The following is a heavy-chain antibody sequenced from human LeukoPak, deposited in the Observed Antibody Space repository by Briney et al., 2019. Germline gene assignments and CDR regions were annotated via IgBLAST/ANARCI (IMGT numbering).Heavy chain of an antibody. Sequence: GGSLRLSCAASGFTFSSYAMHWVRQVPGKGLEYASAISSSGGSTYYANSVKGRFTISRDNSKNTLYLQMGSLRTEDMAIYYCARGPDVVLGSHWSFFDYWGQGTLVTVSS. CDR1: GFTFSSYA. CDR3: ARGPDVVLGSHWSFFDY. V-gene: IGHV3-64*01. CDR2: ISSSGGST. J-gene: IGHJ4*02. D-gene: IGHD2-8*02.